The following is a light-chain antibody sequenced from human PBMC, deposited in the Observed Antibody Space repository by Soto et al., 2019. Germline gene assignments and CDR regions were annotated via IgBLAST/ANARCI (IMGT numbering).Light chain of an antibody. J-gene: IGLJ2*01. CDR1: SSDVGGYDY. CDR2: DVT. Sequence: SSGLAVALYYTGNSSDVGGYDYVSWYQQHPGKAPKLMIYDVTKRPSGVSNRFSGSKSGNTASLTISGLQAEDEADYYCSSYTSTNTKLFGGGTKVTVL. V-gene: IGLV2-14*03. CDR3: SSYTSTNTKL.